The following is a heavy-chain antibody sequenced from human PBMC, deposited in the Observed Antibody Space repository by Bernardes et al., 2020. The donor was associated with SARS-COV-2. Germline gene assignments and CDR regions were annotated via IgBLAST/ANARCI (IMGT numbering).Heavy chain of an antibody. CDR2: ISGDALST. CDR3: VKDWGRG. J-gene: IGHJ4*02. CDR1: GFTFDDYA. Sequence: GGSLRLSCAASGFTFDDYAMLWVRQAPGKGLEWVSLISGDALSTYYVDSVKGRFTISRDNSKNSLYLQMDSLRIEDTAFYYCVKDWGRGWGQGTLVTASS. D-gene: IGHD3-16*01. V-gene: IGHV3-43*02.